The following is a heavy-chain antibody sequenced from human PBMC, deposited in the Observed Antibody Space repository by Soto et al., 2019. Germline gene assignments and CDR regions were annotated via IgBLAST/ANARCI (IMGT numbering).Heavy chain of an antibody. V-gene: IGHV3-23*01. D-gene: IGHD3-22*01. J-gene: IGHJ4*02. CDR3: AKARYYDSTGYLYYFDY. CDR1: GFTFSNYA. CDR2: ITGSGDYT. Sequence: PGGSLRLSCAASGFTFSNYAMSWVRQAPGKGLEWVSSITGSGDYTYYADSVKGRFTISRDNSKNTLYLQMNSLRAEDMAVYYCAKARYYDSTGYLYYFDYWGQGTLVTVSS.